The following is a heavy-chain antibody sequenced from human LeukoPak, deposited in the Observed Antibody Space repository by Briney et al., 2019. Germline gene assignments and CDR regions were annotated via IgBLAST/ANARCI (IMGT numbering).Heavy chain of an antibody. V-gene: IGHV3-48*03. J-gene: IGHJ4*02. CDR1: GFTFSSYE. D-gene: IGHD6-13*01. CDR2: ISSSGSTI. CDR3: ARDGRAAAAGTRVGFDY. Sequence: GGSLRLSCAASGFTFSSYEMNWVRQAPGKGLEWVSYISSSGSTIYYADSVKGRFTISRDNAKNSLYLQMNSLRAEDTAVYYCARDGRAAAAGTRVGFDYWGQGTLDTVSS.